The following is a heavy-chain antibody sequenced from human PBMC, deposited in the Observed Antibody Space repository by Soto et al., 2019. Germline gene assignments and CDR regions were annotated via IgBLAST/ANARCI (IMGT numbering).Heavy chain of an antibody. V-gene: IGHV3-23*01. CDR3: VKNYYDSSGYPRVFDY. D-gene: IGHD3-22*01. CDR1: VFTFSSYV. J-gene: IGHJ4*02. Sequence: GGALRLSCAASVFTFSSYVMSWVRQAPGKGLEWVSGISGSGGTTYYADSVKGRFTISRDNSKTLYLQMNSLRAEDTAVYYCVKNYYDSSGYPRVFDYWGQGTLVTVSS. CDR2: ISGSGGTT.